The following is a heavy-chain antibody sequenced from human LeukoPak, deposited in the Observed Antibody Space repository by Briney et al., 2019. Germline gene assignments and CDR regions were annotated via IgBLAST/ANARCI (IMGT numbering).Heavy chain of an antibody. CDR2: INPSGGST. J-gene: IGHJ4*02. CDR1: GYTFTSYY. Sequence: SVKVSCKASGYTFTSYYMHWVRQAPGQGLEWMGIINPSGGSTSYAQKFQGRVTMTRDTSTSTVYMELSSLRSEDTAVYYCAREGDCSGGSCYSGGIDYWGQGTLVTVSS. V-gene: IGHV1-46*01. CDR3: AREGDCSGGSCYSGGIDY. D-gene: IGHD2-15*01.